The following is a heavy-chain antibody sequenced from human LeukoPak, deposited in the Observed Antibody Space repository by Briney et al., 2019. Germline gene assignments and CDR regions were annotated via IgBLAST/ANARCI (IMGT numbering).Heavy chain of an antibody. CDR3: AKDNLPYSSGWYGY. Sequence: GGSLRLSCAASGFTFDDYAMQWVRQAPGKGLEGVSLISGDGGSTYYADSVKGRFTISRDNSKNSLYLQMNSLRTEDTALYYCAKDNLPYSSGWYGYWGQGTLVTVSS. J-gene: IGHJ4*02. CDR2: ISGDGGST. V-gene: IGHV3-43*02. D-gene: IGHD6-19*01. CDR1: GFTFDDYA.